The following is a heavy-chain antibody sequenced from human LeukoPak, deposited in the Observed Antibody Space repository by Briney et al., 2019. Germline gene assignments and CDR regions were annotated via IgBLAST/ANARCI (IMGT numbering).Heavy chain of an antibody. CDR1: GFTFSSYS. V-gene: IGHV3-21*01. J-gene: IGHJ6*03. CDR2: ISSSSTYI. Sequence: PGGSLRLSCAASGFTFSSYSMNWVRQAPGKGLEWVSSISSSSTYIYYADSVKGRFTISRDSAKNSLYLQMNSLRAEDAAVYYCARDRGVVVPAYYYYMDVWGKGTTVTVSS. CDR3: ARDRGVVVPAYYYYMDV. D-gene: IGHD2-2*01.